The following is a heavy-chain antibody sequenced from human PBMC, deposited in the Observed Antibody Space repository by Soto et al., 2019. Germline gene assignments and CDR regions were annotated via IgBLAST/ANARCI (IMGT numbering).Heavy chain of an antibody. CDR3: ARDGTDYYDSSGYYLAAFDI. CDR2: ISAYNGNT. J-gene: IGHJ3*02. Sequence: VEVSCKASGYTFTSYGSSWVRQAPGQGLEWMGWISAYNGNTNYAQKLQGRVTMTTDTSTSTAYMELRSLRSDDTAVYYCARDGTDYYDSSGYYLAAFDIWGHGTMVTVSS. CDR1: GYTFTSYG. V-gene: IGHV1-18*01. D-gene: IGHD3-22*01.